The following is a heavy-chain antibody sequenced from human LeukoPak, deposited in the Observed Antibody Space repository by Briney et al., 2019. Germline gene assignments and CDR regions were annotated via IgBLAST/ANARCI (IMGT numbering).Heavy chain of an antibody. Sequence: ASVKVSCKASGYTFTSYYMHWVRQAPGQGLEWMGIINPSGGSTSYAQKFQGRVTMTRDTSTSTVYMELSSLRSEDTAVYYCARSRCSSTSCYWFDPWGQGTLVTVYS. CDR2: INPSGGST. V-gene: IGHV1-46*01. CDR3: ARSRCSSTSCYWFDP. D-gene: IGHD2-2*01. CDR1: GYTFTSYY. J-gene: IGHJ5*02.